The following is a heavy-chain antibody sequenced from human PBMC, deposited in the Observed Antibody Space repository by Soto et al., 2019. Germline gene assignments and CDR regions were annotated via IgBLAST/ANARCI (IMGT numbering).Heavy chain of an antibody. Sequence: QVQLVQSGAEVKKPGSSVKVSCKAAGGTFRRDAFSWVRQAPGQGLEWMGGILPMFSTGNYAQRFQDRVTITADESTITVYMELSSLRTEDTAMYYCARDYTTWGQGTLVTVSS. CDR2: ILPMFSTG. V-gene: IGHV1-69*01. J-gene: IGHJ4*02. D-gene: IGHD1-1*01. CDR3: ARDYTT. CDR1: GGTFRRDA.